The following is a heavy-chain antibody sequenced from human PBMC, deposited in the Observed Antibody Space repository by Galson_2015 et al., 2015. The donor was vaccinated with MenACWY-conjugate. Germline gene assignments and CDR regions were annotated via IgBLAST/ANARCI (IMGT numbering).Heavy chain of an antibody. V-gene: IGHV3-15*01. CDR1: GFTFSDAW. CDR2: IKSKADGETT. D-gene: IGHD6-6*01. Sequence: SLRLSCAVSGFTFSDAWMTWVRQAPGKGLEWVGRIKSKADGETTDYAAPVKDRFIISRDDSKNTVYLQMNSLRIEVRGVYYCTHSSSSWSAWGQGTLVTVSS. J-gene: IGHJ4*02. CDR3: THSSSSWSA.